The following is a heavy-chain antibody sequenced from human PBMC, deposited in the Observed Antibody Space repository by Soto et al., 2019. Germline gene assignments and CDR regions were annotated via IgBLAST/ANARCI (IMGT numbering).Heavy chain of an antibody. CDR3: ARDLTMIAAYGWFDP. Sequence: GGSLRLSCAASGFTFSSYSMNWVRQAPGKGLEWVSYISSSSSTIYYADSVKGRFTISRDNAKNSLYLQMNSLRDEDTAVYYCARDLTMIAAYGWFDPWGQGTLVTVSS. J-gene: IGHJ5*02. V-gene: IGHV3-48*02. D-gene: IGHD3-22*01. CDR2: ISSSSSTI. CDR1: GFTFSSYS.